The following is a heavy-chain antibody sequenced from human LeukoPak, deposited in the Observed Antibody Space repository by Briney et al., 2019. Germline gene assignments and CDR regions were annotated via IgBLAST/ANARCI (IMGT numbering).Heavy chain of an antibody. CDR2: ISYDGSNK. D-gene: IGHD3-22*01. CDR1: GFTFSSYA. CDR3: ARARPYDSSGYYSPYYFDY. Sequence: PGGSLRLSCAASGFTFSSYAMHWVRQAPGKGLEWVAVISYDGSNKYYADSVKGRFTISTDNSKNTLYLQMNSLRAEDTAVYYCARARPYDSSGYYSPYYFDYWGQGTLVTVSS. V-gene: IGHV3-30-3*01. J-gene: IGHJ4*02.